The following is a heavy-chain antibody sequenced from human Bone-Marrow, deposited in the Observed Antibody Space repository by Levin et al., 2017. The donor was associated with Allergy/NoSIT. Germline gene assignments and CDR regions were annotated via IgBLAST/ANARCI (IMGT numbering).Heavy chain of an antibody. CDR2: ISYDGSNK. CDR1: GFTFSSYA. J-gene: IGHJ6*02. Sequence: PGGSLRLSCAASGFTFSSYAMHWVRQAPGKGLEWVAVISYDGSNKYYADSVKGRFTISRDNSKNTLYLQMNSLRAEDTAVYYCARDLPPKTGDNYYYGMDVCGQGTTVTVSS. V-gene: IGHV3-30-3*01. CDR3: ARDLPPKTGDNYYYGMDV. D-gene: IGHD7-27*01.